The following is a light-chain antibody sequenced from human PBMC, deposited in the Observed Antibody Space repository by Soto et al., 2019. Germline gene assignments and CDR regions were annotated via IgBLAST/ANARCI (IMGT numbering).Light chain of an antibody. CDR2: GAS. CDR3: QQYSSPPAT. J-gene: IGKJ1*01. CDR1: QSVRSSY. V-gene: IGKV3-20*01. Sequence: ETVLTQSPGTLSLSPGERATLSCRASQSVRSSYLAWYQQKPGQTPRLLIYGASSRATGIPDRFSGSGSGTDFTLTISRLEPEAFAVYFCQQYSSPPATFGQGTKVEIK.